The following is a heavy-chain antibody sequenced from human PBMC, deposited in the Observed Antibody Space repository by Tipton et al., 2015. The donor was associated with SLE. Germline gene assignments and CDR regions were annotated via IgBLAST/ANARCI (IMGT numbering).Heavy chain of an antibody. CDR3: ARVATTEVLDY. V-gene: IGHV4-34*12. J-gene: IGHJ4*02. CDR2: IIHSGVT. D-gene: IGHD1-14*01. CDR1: GGSFNGYF. Sequence: TLSLTCAVYGGSFNGYFWTWIRQPPGKGLEWIGEIIHSGVTNYNPSLRSRVTISVDMTKNQVSLKLSSVTAADTAVYYCARVATTEVLDYWGQGTLVTVSS.